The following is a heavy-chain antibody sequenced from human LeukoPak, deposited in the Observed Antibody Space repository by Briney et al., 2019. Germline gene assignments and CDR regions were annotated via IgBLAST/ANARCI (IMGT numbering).Heavy chain of an antibody. V-gene: IGHV3-23*01. J-gene: IGHJ4*02. CDR3: AKDFGRRYCSGGSCQDDY. CDR2: ISGSGGST. Sequence: GGSLRLSCAASGFTFSSYAMSWVRQAPGKGLEWVSAISGSGGSTYYADSVKGRFTISRDNSKSTLYLQMNSLRAEDTAVYYCAKDFGRRYCSGGSCQDDYWGQGTLVTVSS. CDR1: GFTFSSYA. D-gene: IGHD2-15*01.